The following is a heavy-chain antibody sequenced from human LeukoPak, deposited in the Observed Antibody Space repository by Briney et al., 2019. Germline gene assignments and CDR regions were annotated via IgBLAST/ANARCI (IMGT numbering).Heavy chain of an antibody. J-gene: IGHJ3*02. CDR1: GYTFTSYG. D-gene: IGHD3-10*01. V-gene: IGHV1-18*01. Sequence: GASVKVSCKASGYTFTSYGISWVRQAPGQGLEWMGWISAYNGNTNYAQKLQGRVTMTTDTSTSTAYMELRSLRSDDTAVYYCARAVRGVIITDDAFDIWGQGTMVTVSS. CDR3: ARAVRGVIITDDAFDI. CDR2: ISAYNGNT.